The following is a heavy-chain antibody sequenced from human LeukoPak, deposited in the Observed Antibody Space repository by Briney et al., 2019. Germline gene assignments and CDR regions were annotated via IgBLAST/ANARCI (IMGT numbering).Heavy chain of an antibody. CDR2: ISSLSGTI. CDR1: GFTFSSYS. J-gene: IGHJ6*03. CDR3: ARDSSSSWYGFYYYYYMDV. Sequence: GGSLRLSCAASGFTFSSYSMNWVRQAPGEGLEWVSYISSLSGTIYYADSVKGRFTISRDNAKNSGYLQMNSLRAEDTAVYYCARDSSSSWYGFYYYYYMDVWGKGTTVTVSS. V-gene: IGHV3-48*01. D-gene: IGHD6-13*01.